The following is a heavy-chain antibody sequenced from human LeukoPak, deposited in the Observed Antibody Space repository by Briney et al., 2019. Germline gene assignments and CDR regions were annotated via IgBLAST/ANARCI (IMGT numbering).Heavy chain of an antibody. Sequence: GGSLRLSCAASGFTFSSYAMSWVRQAPGKGLEWVSAISDSYGSTYYIDSVKGRFTISRDNAKNTLYLQMNSLRAEDTAVYYCARDGYSSIMDVWGKGTTVTISS. CDR3: ARDGYSSIMDV. J-gene: IGHJ6*03. V-gene: IGHV3-23*01. D-gene: IGHD6-13*01. CDR2: ISDSYGST. CDR1: GFTFSSYA.